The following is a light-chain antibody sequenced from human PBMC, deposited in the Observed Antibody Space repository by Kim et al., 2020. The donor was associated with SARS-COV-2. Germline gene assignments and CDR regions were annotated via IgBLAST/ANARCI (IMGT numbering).Light chain of an antibody. Sequence: QAGLTQPPSVSKDLRQTATLTCTGNSNNVGYQGVTWLQQHQGHPPKLLSYRNNKRPSGISERLSASRSGSTASLTITGLQPEDEADYYCSAWDSSLSGCVFGGGTQLTVL. J-gene: IGLJ3*02. CDR1: SNNVGYQG. CDR2: RNN. V-gene: IGLV10-54*01. CDR3: SAWDSSLSGCV.